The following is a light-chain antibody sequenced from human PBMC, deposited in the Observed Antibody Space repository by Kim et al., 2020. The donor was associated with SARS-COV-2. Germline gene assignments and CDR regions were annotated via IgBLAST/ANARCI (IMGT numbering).Light chain of an antibody. CDR2: DVS. J-gene: IGLJ2*01. V-gene: IGLV2-14*03. CDR3: SSYTSSNTVI. CDR1: RSDIGGDNY. Sequence: GQSITISGTGTRSDIGGDNYVSWYQQPPGKAPKLMIYDVSTRPSGVSNRFSGSKSGNTASLAISGLQAEDEADYYCSSYTSSNTVIFGGGTQLTVL.